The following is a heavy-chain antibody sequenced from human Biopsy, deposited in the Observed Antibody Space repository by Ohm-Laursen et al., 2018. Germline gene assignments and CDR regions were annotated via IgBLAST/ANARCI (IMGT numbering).Heavy chain of an antibody. J-gene: IGHJ6*02. CDR1: GYTFAGYY. Sequence: ASVTVSCKASGYTFAGYYLHWVRQAPGHGLEWMGWINPNRGNANYAQSFQGRLTVTRDTSISTAYMELTSLAFDDTAIYYCARVPAYPSIDGYYGLDLWGQGTTVIVSS. D-gene: IGHD3-9*01. CDR2: INPNRGNA. CDR3: ARVPAYPSIDGYYGLDL. V-gene: IGHV1-2*02.